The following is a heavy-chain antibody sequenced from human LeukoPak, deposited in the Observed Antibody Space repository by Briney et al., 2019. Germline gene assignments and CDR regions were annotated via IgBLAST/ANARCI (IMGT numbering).Heavy chain of an antibody. CDR3: ARDGMVRGANYY. V-gene: IGHV3-7*01. CDR1: GFTFSSYW. J-gene: IGHJ4*02. D-gene: IGHD3-10*01. Sequence: PGGSLRLSCAGSGFTFSSYWMSWVRQAPGKGLEWVANIKQDGSERYYVYSVKGRFTVSIDKAKNSLYLQMNSLRAEDTAVYYCARDGMVRGANYYWGQGTLVTVSS. CDR2: IKQDGSER.